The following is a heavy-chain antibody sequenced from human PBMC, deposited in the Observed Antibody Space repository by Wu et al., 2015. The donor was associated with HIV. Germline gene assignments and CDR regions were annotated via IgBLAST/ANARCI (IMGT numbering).Heavy chain of an antibody. CDR3: ARDRRGRDSSGYPPVFYPRWFAFDI. CDR2: IIPIFGTA. Sequence: QVQLVQSGAEVKKPGSSVKVSCKASGGTFSSYAISWVRQAPGQGLEWMGGIIPIFGTANYAQKFQGRVTITTDESTSTAYMELSSLRSEDTAVYYCARDRRGRDSSGYPPVFYPRWFAFDIVGPRGQWSPSL. D-gene: IGHD3-22*01. J-gene: IGHJ3*02. V-gene: IGHV1-69*05. CDR1: GGTFSSYA.